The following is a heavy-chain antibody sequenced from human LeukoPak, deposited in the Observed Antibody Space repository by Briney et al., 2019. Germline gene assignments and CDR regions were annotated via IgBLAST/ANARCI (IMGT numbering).Heavy chain of an antibody. CDR3: TRRVLLWFGELGSYYFDY. Sequence: GGSLRLSCTASGFTFGDYAMSWVRQAPGKGLEWVGFIRSKACGGTTEYAASVKGRFTISRDDSKSIAYLQMNSLKTEDTAVYYCTRRVLLWFGELGSYYFDYWGQGTLVTVSS. CDR2: IRSKACGGTT. J-gene: IGHJ4*02. D-gene: IGHD3-10*01. V-gene: IGHV3-49*04. CDR1: GFTFGDYA.